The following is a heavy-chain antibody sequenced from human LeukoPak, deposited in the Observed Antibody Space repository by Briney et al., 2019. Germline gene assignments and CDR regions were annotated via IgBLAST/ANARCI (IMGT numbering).Heavy chain of an antibody. CDR3: ARDRRRLGRVNY. V-gene: IGHV3-21*01. D-gene: IGHD3-10*01. Sequence: GGSLRLSCAASGFTFSSYSMNWVRQAPGKGLEWVSSISSSSSYIYYADSVKGRFTISRDNAKNSLYLQMNSLRAEDTAGYYCARDRRRLGRVNYWSQGTLGIVSS. CDR2: ISSSSSYI. CDR1: GFTFSSYS. J-gene: IGHJ4*02.